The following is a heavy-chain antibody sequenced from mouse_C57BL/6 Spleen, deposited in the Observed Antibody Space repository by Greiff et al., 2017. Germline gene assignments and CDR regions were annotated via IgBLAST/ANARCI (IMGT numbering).Heavy chain of an antibody. D-gene: IGHD2-4*01. CDR1: GFTFSSYA. CDR2: ISSGGDYI. V-gene: IGHV5S21*01. J-gene: IGHJ4*01. Sequence: EVQRVESGEGLVKPGGSLKLSCAASGFTFSSYAMSWVRQTPEKRLEWVAYISSGGDYIYYADTVKGRFTISRDNARNTLYLQMSSLKSEDTAMYYCTRRDYDVGDYAMDYWGQGTSVTVSS. CDR3: TRRDYDVGDYAMDY.